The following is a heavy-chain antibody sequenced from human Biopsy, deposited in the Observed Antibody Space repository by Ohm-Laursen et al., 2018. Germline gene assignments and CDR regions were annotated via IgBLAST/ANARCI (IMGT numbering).Heavy chain of an antibody. D-gene: IGHD1-26*01. Sequence: SLRLSCSASGFTFRSYAMTWFRQAPGKGLEWVSSISSSGNFMYYTDSVKGRFTISRDNAKNSLYLQMNSLRAEDTALYYCARIFLVGVTPGYGMDVWGQGTTVTVSS. V-gene: IGHV3-21*01. J-gene: IGHJ6*02. CDR2: ISSSGNFM. CDR1: GFTFRSYA. CDR3: ARIFLVGVTPGYGMDV.